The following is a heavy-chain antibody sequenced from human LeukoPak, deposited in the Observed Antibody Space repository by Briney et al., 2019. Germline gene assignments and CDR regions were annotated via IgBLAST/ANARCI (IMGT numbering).Heavy chain of an antibody. CDR3: AREDSSGWYLSFDY. J-gene: IGHJ4*02. V-gene: IGHV3-30-3*01. D-gene: IGHD6-19*01. CDR1: GFTFSSYA. Sequence: GGSLRLSCAASGFTFSSYAMHWVRQAPGKGLEWVAVISYDGSNKYYADSVKGRFTISRDNSKNTLYLQMNSLRAEDTAVYYCAREDSSGWYLSFDYWGQGTLVTVSS. CDR2: ISYDGSNK.